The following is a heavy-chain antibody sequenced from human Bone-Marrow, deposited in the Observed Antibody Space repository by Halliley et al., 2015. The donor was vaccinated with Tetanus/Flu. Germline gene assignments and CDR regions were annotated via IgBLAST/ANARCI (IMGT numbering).Heavy chain of an antibody. V-gene: IGHV4-61*06. CDR3: ARNQGDFPNWFDP. CDR2: IFYSGTT. Sequence: DWFGFIFYSGTTNYNPPLKSRVTISMDISKNQFSLKLSSLPAADTAIYYCARNQGDFPNWFDPWGQGTVVTVSS. D-gene: IGHD2-21*02. J-gene: IGHJ5*02.